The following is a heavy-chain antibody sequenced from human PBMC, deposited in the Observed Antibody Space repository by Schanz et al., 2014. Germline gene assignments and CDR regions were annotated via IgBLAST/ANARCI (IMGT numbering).Heavy chain of an antibody. J-gene: IGHJ2*01. CDR1: GFAFSNFG. V-gene: IGHV3-30*03. CDR3: AREAKWGQWYFDL. CDR2: VGDTGTTK. Sequence: QVQLVESGGGVVQPGKSLRLSCAASGFAFSNFGIHWVRQAPAKGLEWVAVVGDTGTTKFYADSVKGRLTVSRDNSENTVYLEFHSLRSEDTALYYCAREAKWGQWYFDLWGRGSLVTVSS. D-gene: IGHD1-26*01.